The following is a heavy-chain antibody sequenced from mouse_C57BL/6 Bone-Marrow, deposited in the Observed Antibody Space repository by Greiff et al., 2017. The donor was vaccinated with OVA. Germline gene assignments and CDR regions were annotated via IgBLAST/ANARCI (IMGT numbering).Heavy chain of an antibody. Sequence: QVQLQQSGPELVKPGASVKISCKASGYAFSSSWMNWVKQRPGKGLEWIGRIYPGDGDTNYNGKFKGKATLTADKSSSTAYMQLSSLTSEDSAVYFCAFDGYYCWYFDVWGTGTTVTVSS. J-gene: IGHJ1*03. CDR1: GYAFSSSW. D-gene: IGHD2-3*01. V-gene: IGHV1-82*01. CDR2: IYPGDGDT. CDR3: AFDGYYCWYFDV.